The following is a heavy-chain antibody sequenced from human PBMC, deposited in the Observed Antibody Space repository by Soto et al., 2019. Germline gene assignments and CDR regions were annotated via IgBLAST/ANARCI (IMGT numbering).Heavy chain of an antibody. J-gene: IGHJ4*02. CDR2: IIPIFGTA. D-gene: IGHD3-9*01. Sequence: SVKFSCKASGGTLSSYAISWVRQAPGQGLEWKGGIIPIFGTANYAQKFQGRVTITADESTSTAYMELSSLRSEDTAVYYCARGVKYYDILTGYHIWGQGTLVTVSS. CDR1: GGTLSSYA. V-gene: IGHV1-69*13. CDR3: ARGVKYYDILTGYHI.